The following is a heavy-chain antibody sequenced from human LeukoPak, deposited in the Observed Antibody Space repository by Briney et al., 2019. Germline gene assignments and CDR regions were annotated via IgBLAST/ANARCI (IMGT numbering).Heavy chain of an antibody. CDR2: ISSNGGTT. J-gene: IGHJ3*02. CDR1: GFTFSSYA. CDR3: AREGDCGGDCPRNDAFDI. D-gene: IGHD2-21*02. Sequence: GRSLRLSCAASGFTFSSYAMHWVRQAPGKGLEYVSAISSNGGTTYYANSVKGRFTISRDNSKNTLYLQMGSLRAEDMAVYYCAREGDCGGDCPRNDAFDIWGQGTMVTVSS. V-gene: IGHV3-64*01.